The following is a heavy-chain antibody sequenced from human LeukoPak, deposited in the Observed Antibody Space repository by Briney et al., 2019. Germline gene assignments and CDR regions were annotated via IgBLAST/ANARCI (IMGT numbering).Heavy chain of an antibody. CDR3: ARITMIVVGGFFDY. V-gene: IGHV4-38-2*02. D-gene: IGHD3-22*01. CDR1: GYSISSGYY. J-gene: IGHJ4*02. Sequence: SETLSLTCTVSGYSISSGYYWGWIRQPPGKGLEWMGSIYHSGSTYYNPSLKSRVTISVDTSKNQFSLKLSSVTAADTAVYYCARITMIVVGGFFDYWGQGTLVTVPS. CDR2: IYHSGST.